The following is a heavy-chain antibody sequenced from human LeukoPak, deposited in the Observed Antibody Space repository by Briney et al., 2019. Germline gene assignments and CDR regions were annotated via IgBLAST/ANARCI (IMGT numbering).Heavy chain of an antibody. Sequence: SVKVSCKASGGTFSSYAISWVRQAPGQGLEWMGGIIPIFGTANYAQKFRGRVTITADESTSTAYMELSSLRSEDTAVYYCARRYNYYYYGMDVWGQGTTVTVSS. CDR1: GGTFSSYA. CDR3: ARRYNYYYYGMDV. CDR2: IIPIFGTA. D-gene: IGHD5-18*01. V-gene: IGHV1-69*13. J-gene: IGHJ6*02.